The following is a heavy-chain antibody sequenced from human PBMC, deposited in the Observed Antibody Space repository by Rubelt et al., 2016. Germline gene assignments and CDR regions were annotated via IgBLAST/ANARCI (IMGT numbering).Heavy chain of an antibody. CDR3: AKDRVGSWFSLDY. J-gene: IGHJ4*02. V-gene: IGHV3-23*01. D-gene: IGHD6-13*01. CDR1: GFTFSRYA. CDR2: ISGSGGST. Sequence: SRGGLVQPGGSLRVSCAASGFTFSRYAMNWVRQAPGKGLEWVAAISGSGGSTFHADSVQGRFTISRDNSKNTLYLQMNSLRAEDTAVYYCAKDRVGSWFSLDYWGQGTLVTVST.